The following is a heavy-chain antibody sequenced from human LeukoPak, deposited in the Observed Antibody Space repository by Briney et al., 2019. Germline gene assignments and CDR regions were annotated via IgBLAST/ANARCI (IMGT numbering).Heavy chain of an antibody. Sequence: GGSLRLSCAASGFTFSSYAMSWVRQAPGKGLERVSGISGSGGSTYYADSVKGRFTISRDNSKNTLYLQVNSLRAEDTAVYYCAKGGKWDVTPFDYWGQGTLVTVSS. CDR2: ISGSGGST. J-gene: IGHJ4*02. D-gene: IGHD1-26*01. CDR3: AKGGKWDVTPFDY. CDR1: GFTFSSYA. V-gene: IGHV3-23*01.